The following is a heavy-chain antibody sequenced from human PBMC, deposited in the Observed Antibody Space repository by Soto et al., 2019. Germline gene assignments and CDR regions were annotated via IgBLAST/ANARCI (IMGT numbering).Heavy chain of an antibody. V-gene: IGHV1-8*01. CDR1: GYTFTSYD. Sequence: QVQLVQSGAEVKKPGASVKVSCKASGYTFTSYDINWVRQATGQGLEWMGWMNPNSGNTGYAQKFQGRVTMTRNTSISTAYMELSSLRSEDTAVYYCARGNSWSGYYTTNTDYWGQGTLVTVSS. CDR3: ARGNSWSGYYTTNTDY. J-gene: IGHJ4*02. D-gene: IGHD3-3*01. CDR2: MNPNSGNT.